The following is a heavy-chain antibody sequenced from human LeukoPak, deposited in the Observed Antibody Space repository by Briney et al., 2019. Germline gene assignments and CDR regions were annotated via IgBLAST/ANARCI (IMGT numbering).Heavy chain of an antibody. CDR1: GITFSNAW. CDR3: VTDNGFCVH. J-gene: IGHJ4*02. D-gene: IGHD3-3*01. Sequence: GGSLRLSCAASGITFSNAWMSWVRQAPGKGLEWVGRIQSKANGGTTDYGAPVEGRFTISRDDSKNTLYLQMKSLKTEDTAVYYCVTDNGFCVHWGQGTLVTVSS. CDR2: IQSKANGGTT. V-gene: IGHV3-15*01.